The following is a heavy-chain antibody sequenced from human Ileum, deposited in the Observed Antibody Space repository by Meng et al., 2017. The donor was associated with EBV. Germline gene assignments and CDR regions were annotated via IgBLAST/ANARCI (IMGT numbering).Heavy chain of an antibody. Sequence: TLRTVIPTHVHPTHALALTCPVLVFVPSHSGMAYDRSRLPPGKARDLLAHNYGNDDRLYSPSLKSRLTITKDTSKNQVVFTMTNMNPVDTATYFCAHRLDYNFDYWGQGTLVTVSS. CDR2: NYGNDDR. CDR1: VFVPSHSGMA. CDR3: AHRLDYNFDY. J-gene: IGHJ4*02. D-gene: IGHD4-11*01. V-gene: IGHV2-5*01.